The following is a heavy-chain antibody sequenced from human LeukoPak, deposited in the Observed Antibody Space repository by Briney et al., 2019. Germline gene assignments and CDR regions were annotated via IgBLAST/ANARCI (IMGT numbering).Heavy chain of an antibody. D-gene: IGHD3-3*01. V-gene: IGHV4-31*03. CDR3: ARSEVALFGVAPNWFDP. J-gene: IGHJ5*02. CDR1: GDSISSGDYS. CDR2: IHHSGNT. Sequence: SETLSLTCTVSGDSISSGDYSWHWIRQHPGKGLEWIGYIHHSGNTFYNPSLESRVTISLATSQNLFSLKMYSVIAADAGVYYCARSEVALFGVAPNWFDPWGQGTLVTVSS.